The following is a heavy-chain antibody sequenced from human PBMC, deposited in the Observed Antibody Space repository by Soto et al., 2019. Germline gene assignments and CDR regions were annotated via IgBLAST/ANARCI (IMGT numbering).Heavy chain of an antibody. CDR1: GGSISSSSYY. D-gene: IGHD1-1*01. Sequence: SETLSLTCTVSGGSISSSSYYWGWIRQPPGKGLEWIGSIYYSGSTYYNPSLKSRVTISVDTSKNQFSLKLSSVTAADTAVYYCARLYCGRSFHPGPRYLDYRGQGTLVTGSS. CDR3: ARLYCGRSFHPGPRYLDY. CDR2: IYYSGST. V-gene: IGHV4-39*01. J-gene: IGHJ4*02.